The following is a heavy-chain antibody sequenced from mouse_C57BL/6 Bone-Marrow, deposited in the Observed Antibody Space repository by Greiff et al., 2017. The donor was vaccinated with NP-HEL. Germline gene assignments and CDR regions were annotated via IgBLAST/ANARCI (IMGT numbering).Heavy chain of an antibody. CDR2: INYDGSST. J-gene: IGHJ2*01. CDR1: GFTFSDYY. D-gene: IGHD2-10*02. V-gene: IGHV5-16*01. Sequence: EVKVVESEGGLVQPGSSMKLSCTASGFTFSDYYMAWVRQVPEKGLEWVANINYDGSSTYYLDSLKSRFIISRDNAKNILYLQMSSLKSEDTATYYCARYGNYDYFDYWGQGTTLTVSS. CDR3: ARYGNYDYFDY.